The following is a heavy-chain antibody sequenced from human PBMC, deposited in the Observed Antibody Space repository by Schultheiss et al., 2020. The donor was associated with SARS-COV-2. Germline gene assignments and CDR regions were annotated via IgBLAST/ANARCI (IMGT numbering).Heavy chain of an antibody. CDR1: GGSISSYY. CDR3: AKDLTTRGGDYYYGMDV. Sequence: SETLSLTCTVSGGSISSYYWSWIRQPPGKGLEWIGYIYYSGSTYYNPSLKSRVTISVDTSKNQFSLKLSSVTAADTAVYYCAKDLTTRGGDYYYGMDVWGQGTTVTVSS. V-gene: IGHV4-59*12. J-gene: IGHJ6*02. D-gene: IGHD4-11*01. CDR2: IYYSGST.